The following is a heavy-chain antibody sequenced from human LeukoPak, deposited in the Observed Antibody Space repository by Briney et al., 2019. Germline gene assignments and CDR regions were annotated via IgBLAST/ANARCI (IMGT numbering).Heavy chain of an antibody. CDR3: ARGYYYDSSGYYSGAFDI. CDR2: INPSGGST. CDR1: VYTFTSYY. Sequence: ASVNVSCKASVYTFTSYYMHWVRQAPGQGLEWMGIINPSGGSTSYAQKFQGRVTMTRDTSTSTVYMELSSLRSEDTAVYYCARGYYYDSSGYYSGAFDIWGQGTMVSVSS. D-gene: IGHD3-22*01. J-gene: IGHJ3*02. V-gene: IGHV1-46*01.